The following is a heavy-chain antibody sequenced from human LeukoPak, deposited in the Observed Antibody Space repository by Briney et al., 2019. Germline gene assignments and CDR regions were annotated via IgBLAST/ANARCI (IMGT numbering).Heavy chain of an antibody. V-gene: IGHV7-4-1*02. CDR3: AREGVWTTVTNAPYYYYYMDV. J-gene: IGHJ6*03. Sequence: GASVKVSCKASGYTFTSYAMNWVRQAPGQGLEWMGWINTNTGYPTYAQGFTGRFVFSLDTSVSTAYLQISSLKAEDTAVYYCAREGVWTTVTNAPYYYYYMDVWGKGTTVTVSS. D-gene: IGHD4-17*01. CDR1: GYTFTSYA. CDR2: INTNTGYP.